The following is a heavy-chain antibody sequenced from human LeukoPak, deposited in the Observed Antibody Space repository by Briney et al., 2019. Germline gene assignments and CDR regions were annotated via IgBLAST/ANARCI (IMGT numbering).Heavy chain of an antibody. J-gene: IGHJ3*02. V-gene: IGHV3-11*04. D-gene: IGHD2-8*01. Sequence: GGSLRLSCEASGFTFIGYYMSWIRQAPGKGLEWISSISNSGSTIYYADSVKGRFIISRDNAKNSLYLQMNSLRAEDTAVYYCARFRVYYSDGQADALDIWGQGTMVTVAS. CDR2: ISNSGSTI. CDR3: ARFRVYYSDGQADALDI. CDR1: GFTFIGYY.